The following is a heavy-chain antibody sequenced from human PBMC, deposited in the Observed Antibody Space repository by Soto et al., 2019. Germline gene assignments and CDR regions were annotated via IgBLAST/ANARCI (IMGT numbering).Heavy chain of an antibody. D-gene: IGHD4-17*01. J-gene: IGHJ4*02. CDR2: ISYDGNNK. V-gene: IGHV3-30-3*01. CDR1: GFTFSSYA. Sequence: QVQLVESGGGVVQPGRSLRLSCAASGFTFSSYAMHWVRQAPGKGLEWVAVISYDGNNKYYADSVKGRFTISRDNSKNTLYVQMNSLRAEDTAVDYAVRMRNAFDSWGQGTLVTVSS. CDR3: VRMRNAFDS.